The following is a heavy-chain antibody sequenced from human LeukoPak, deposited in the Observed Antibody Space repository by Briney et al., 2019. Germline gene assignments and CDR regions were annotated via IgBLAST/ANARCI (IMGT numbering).Heavy chain of an antibody. Sequence: PGGSLRLSCAASGFTVSSNYMSWVRQAPGKGLEWVSVIYSGGSTYYADSVKGRFTISRDNSKNTLYLQMNSLRAEDTAVYYCAKGTVTRSFDYWGQGTLVTVSS. CDR2: IYSGGST. D-gene: IGHD4-17*01. CDR1: GFTVSSNY. V-gene: IGHV3-53*01. CDR3: AKGTVTRSFDY. J-gene: IGHJ4*02.